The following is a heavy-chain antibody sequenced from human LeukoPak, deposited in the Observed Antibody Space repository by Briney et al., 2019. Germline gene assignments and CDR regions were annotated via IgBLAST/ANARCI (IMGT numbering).Heavy chain of an antibody. V-gene: IGHV3-23*01. CDR3: AKHVVVKRYFDY. J-gene: IGHJ4*02. D-gene: IGHD2-15*01. CDR1: GFTFSNHA. CDR2: ISGSGRTT. Sequence: GGSLRLSCAASGFTFSNHAMSWVRQAPGKGLQGVSVISGSGRTTEYADSVKGRFTISSDNFKDTLSLQMNSLTVEDTAIYYCAKHVVVKRYFDYWGQETLITVSS.